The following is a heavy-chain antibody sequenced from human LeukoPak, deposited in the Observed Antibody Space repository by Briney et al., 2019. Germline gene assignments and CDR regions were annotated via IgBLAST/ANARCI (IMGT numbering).Heavy chain of an antibody. CDR3: ARGPYYDYLWGSYRFDY. Sequence: SETLSLTCTVSGGSISTYYWSWIRQPPGKGLEWIGHIYTSGSTNYSPSLESRVTISVDTSKNQFSLELNSVTAADTAVYYCARGPYYDYLWGSYRFDYWGQGTLVTVSS. V-gene: IGHV4-4*08. CDR2: IYTSGST. D-gene: IGHD3-16*02. CDR1: GGSISTYY. J-gene: IGHJ4*02.